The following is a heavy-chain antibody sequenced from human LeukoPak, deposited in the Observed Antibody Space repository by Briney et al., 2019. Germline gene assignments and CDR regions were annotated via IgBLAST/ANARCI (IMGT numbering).Heavy chain of an antibody. V-gene: IGHV3-23*01. J-gene: IGHJ4*02. CDR1: GFTFSSYA. CDR3: AKDNYYDRSDYYWR. CDR2: ISGSGGST. D-gene: IGHD3-22*01. Sequence: PGGSLRLSCAAPGFTFSSYAMSWVRQAPGKGLEWVSAISGSGGSTYYADSVKGRFTISRDNSKNTLYLQMNSLRAEDTAVYYCAKDNYYDRSDYYWRWGQGTLVTVSS.